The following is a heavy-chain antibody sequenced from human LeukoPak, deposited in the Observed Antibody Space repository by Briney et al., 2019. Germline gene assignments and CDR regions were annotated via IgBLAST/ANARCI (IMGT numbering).Heavy chain of an antibody. Sequence: PGGSLRLSCAASGFTFSSYSMNWVRQAPGKGLEWVSYISSSSSTIYYADSVKGRFTISRDNATNSLYLQMNSLRAEDTAVYYCAREEDDCSSTSCQIDYWGQGTLVTVSS. CDR2: ISSSSSTI. CDR1: GFTFSSYS. J-gene: IGHJ4*02. V-gene: IGHV3-48*01. D-gene: IGHD2-2*01. CDR3: AREEDDCSSTSCQIDY.